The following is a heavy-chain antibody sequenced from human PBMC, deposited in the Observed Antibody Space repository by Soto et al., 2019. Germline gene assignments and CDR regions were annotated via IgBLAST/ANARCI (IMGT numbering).Heavy chain of an antibody. CDR1: GGTLSSYA. D-gene: IGHD4-17*01. CDR2: IIPIFGTA. V-gene: IGHV1-69*13. Sequence: SVKVSCKASGGTLSSYAISWVRQAPGQGLEWMGGIIPIFGTANYAQKFQGRVTITADESTSTAYMELSSLRSEDTAVYYCARSTTVTTPCYVGFDPWGQGTLVTVSS. CDR3: ARSTTVTTPCYVGFDP. J-gene: IGHJ5*02.